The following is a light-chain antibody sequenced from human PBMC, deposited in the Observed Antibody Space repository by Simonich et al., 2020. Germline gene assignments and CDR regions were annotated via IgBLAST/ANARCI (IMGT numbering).Light chain of an antibody. CDR3: CSYAGSSNVV. V-gene: IGLV2-23*01. J-gene: IGLJ2*01. CDR2: EGS. Sequence: QSALTQPASVSGSPGQSITISCTGTSSDVGSYNLDSWYQQHPGKAPKLMIYEGSERPSGVSNRFAGSKSGKPASLTISGLQAEDEADYYCCSYAGSSNVVFGGGTKLTVL. CDR1: SSDVGSYNL.